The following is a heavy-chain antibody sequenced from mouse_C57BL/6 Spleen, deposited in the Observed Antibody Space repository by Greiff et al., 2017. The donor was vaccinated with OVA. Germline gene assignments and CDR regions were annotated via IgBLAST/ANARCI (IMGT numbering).Heavy chain of an antibody. CDR3: ARRELTGTWFAY. CDR2: IHPNSGST. D-gene: IGHD4-1*01. J-gene: IGHJ3*01. V-gene: IGHV1-64*01. CDR1: GYTFTSYW. Sequence: QVQLQQPGAELVKPGASVKLSCKASGYTFTSYWMHWVKQRPGQGLEWIGMIHPNSGSTNYNEKFKSKATLTVDKSSSTAYMQLSSLTSEDSAVYYCARRELTGTWFAYWGQGTLVTVSA.